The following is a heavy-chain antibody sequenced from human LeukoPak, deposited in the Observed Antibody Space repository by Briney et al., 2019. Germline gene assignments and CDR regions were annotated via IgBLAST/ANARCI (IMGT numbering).Heavy chain of an antibody. CDR3: ASIAFCSSPNCYTDY. V-gene: IGHV4-59*01. CDR2: IYYSGST. D-gene: IGHD2-2*02. Sequence: SETLSLTCTVSGGSISSYYWSWIRHPPGKGLEWIGFIYYSGSTNYNPSLKSRVTISVDTSKNQFSLKLNSVTAADTAVYYCASIAFCSSPNCYTDYWGQGTLVTVSS. J-gene: IGHJ4*02. CDR1: GGSISSYY.